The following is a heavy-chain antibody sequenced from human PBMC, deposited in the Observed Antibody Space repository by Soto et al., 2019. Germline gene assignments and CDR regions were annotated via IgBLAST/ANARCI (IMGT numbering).Heavy chain of an antibody. CDR2: ISGSGGST. V-gene: IGHV3-23*01. Sequence: PGGSLRLSCAASGFTFSSYAMSWVRQAPGKGLEWVSAISGSGGSTYYADSVKGRFTISRDNSKNTLYLQMNSLRAEDTAVYYCAKGGRWLQFRAVLFDYWGQGNLVTVSS. CDR3: AKGGRWLQFRAVLFDY. J-gene: IGHJ4*02. D-gene: IGHD5-12*01. CDR1: GFTFSSYA.